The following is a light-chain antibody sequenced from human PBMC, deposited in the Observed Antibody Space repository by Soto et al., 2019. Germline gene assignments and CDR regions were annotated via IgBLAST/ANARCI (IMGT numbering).Light chain of an antibody. J-gene: IGKJ4*01. CDR1: QSVSSN. V-gene: IGKV3-15*01. CDR3: QQYNNWRPLT. CDR2: GTS. Sequence: EIVRTQAPPTRSVSPGERATLFCRASQSVSSNLAGYQQKAGQAPRLLIYGTSTRATGIPARFSGSGSGTDFTLTISGLQSEDFAVYYCQQYNNWRPLTFGGGTKVEIK.